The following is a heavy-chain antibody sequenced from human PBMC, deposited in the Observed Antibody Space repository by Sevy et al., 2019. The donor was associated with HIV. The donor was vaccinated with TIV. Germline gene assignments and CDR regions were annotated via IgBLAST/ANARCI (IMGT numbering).Heavy chain of an antibody. CDR1: GFSFSSYV. CDR3: AKVRSTIIPATGYFDY. CDR2: VSASGIIT. V-gene: IGHV3-23*01. Sequence: GGSLRLSCAASGFSFSSYVMSWVRQAPGKGLQWVSAVSASGIITYYADSVKGRFTISRDNSKNTLYLQMDSLRAEDTAVYYCAKVRSTIIPATGYFDYWGQGTLVTVSS. D-gene: IGHD6-13*01. J-gene: IGHJ4*02.